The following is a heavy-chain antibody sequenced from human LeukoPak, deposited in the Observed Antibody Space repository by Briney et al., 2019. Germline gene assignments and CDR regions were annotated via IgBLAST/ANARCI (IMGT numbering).Heavy chain of an antibody. V-gene: IGHV3-30*03. J-gene: IGHJ4*02. CDR3: ARDPRGPAGYDSPARDTFDY. CDR1: GYTFSSYS. CDR2: IFYDGTIQ. D-gene: IGHD3-9*01. Sequence: PGGSLRLSCAASGYTFSSYSMNWVRQTPGEGLEWVAVIFYDGTIQYYSDSVRGRLIVSRDNPKNTLYLQMNSLRAEDTAVYYCARDPRGPAGYDSPARDTFDYWGQGTLVTVSS.